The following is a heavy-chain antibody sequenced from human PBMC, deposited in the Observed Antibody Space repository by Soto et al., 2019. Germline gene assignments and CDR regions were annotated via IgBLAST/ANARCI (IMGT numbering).Heavy chain of an antibody. Sequence: GESLKISCKGSGYSFTSYWIGWVRQMPGKGLEWMGIIYPGDSDTRYSPSFQGQVTISADKSISTAYLQWSSLKASDTAMYYCERLLKVTYYYYGMDVWGQGTTVTVYS. CDR2: IYPGDSDT. CDR1: GYSFTSYW. V-gene: IGHV5-51*01. CDR3: ERLLKVTYYYYGMDV. D-gene: IGHD4-4*01. J-gene: IGHJ6*02.